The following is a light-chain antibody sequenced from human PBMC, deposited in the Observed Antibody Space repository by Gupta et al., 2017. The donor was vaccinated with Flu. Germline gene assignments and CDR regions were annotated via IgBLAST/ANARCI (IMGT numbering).Light chain of an antibody. J-gene: IGLJ3*02. Sequence: PPSVSVSPGQTARITCSGDAFPRQYASWYQQRPGQAPILLLYKDSERPSGIPERFYGSISGTTVTLTISGVQAEDDADYYCQSTVNVDGWVFGGGNKLTVL. V-gene: IGLV3-25*03. CDR3: QSTVNVDGWV. CDR2: KDS. CDR1: AFPRQY.